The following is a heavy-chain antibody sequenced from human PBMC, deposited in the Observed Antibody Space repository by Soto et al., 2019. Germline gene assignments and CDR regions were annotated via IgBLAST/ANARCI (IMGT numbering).Heavy chain of an antibody. V-gene: IGHV4-34*01. CDR1: GGSFSGYY. D-gene: IGHD3-22*01. CDR3: ASTKYYYDSSGYYPLRY. CDR2: INHSGST. J-gene: IGHJ4*02. Sequence: SETLSLTCAVYGGSFSGYYWSWIRQPPGKGLEWIGEINHSGSTNYNPSLKSRVTISVDTSKNQFSLKLSSVTAADTAVYYCASTKYYYDSSGYYPLRYWGQGTLVTVSS.